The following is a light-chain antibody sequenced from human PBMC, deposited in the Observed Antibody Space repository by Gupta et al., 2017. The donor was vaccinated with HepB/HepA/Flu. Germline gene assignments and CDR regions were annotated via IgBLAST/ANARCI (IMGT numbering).Light chain of an antibody. Sequence: QAALTQHASVSGSPGQSITMSCTGTSTDVGNDNLVSWYQQRPGEVPKVIIYEVTERPSGLSTRFSGSKSGNTASLTISGLQPDDEADYYCCSYAGGLHVFGTGTKVSVL. CDR1: STDVGNDNL. J-gene: IGLJ1*01. V-gene: IGLV2-23*02. CDR2: EVT. CDR3: CSYAGGLHV.